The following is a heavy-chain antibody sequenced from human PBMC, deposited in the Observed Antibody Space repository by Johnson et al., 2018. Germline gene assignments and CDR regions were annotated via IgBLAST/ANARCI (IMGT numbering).Heavy chain of an antibody. CDR2: INWNSSSI. CDR1: GFTFDDYA. Sequence: VQLVQSGGGLLQPGRSLRLSCAASGFTFDDYAMHWVRQVPGKGLEWVSGINWNSSSIGYADSVKGRFTISRENARNSLYLQMRNLKSEDTALYYCAKDFSQQRVTMVRGVKIRYFQHWGQGTLVTVSS. J-gene: IGHJ1*01. CDR3: AKDFSQQRVTMVRGVKIRYFQH. V-gene: IGHV3-9*01. D-gene: IGHD3-10*01.